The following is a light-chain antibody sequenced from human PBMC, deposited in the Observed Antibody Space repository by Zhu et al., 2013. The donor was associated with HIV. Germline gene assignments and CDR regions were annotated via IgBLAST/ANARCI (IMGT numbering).Light chain of an antibody. CDR2: AAS. J-gene: IGKJ1*01. Sequence: IQLTQSPSSLSASVGDRVTITCRASQGISTYLAWYQQKPGKAPKLLMYAASTLQSGVPSRFSGGGSGTDFSLTIDTPQPEDFGVYYCQQFRNWPPRGFGQGTKVEIK. CDR1: QGISTY. V-gene: IGKV1-9*01. CDR3: QQFRNWPPRG.